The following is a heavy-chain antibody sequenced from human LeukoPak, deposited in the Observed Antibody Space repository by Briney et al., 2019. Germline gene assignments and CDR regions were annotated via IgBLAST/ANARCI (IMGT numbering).Heavy chain of an antibody. Sequence: PSGTLSLTCAVSGDSISSSIWWSWVRQPPGKGLEWIGEIYHSGSTNYNPPLKSRVTISVDKSKNQFSLKLSSVTAADTAVYYCARSGGYRTWFDPWGQGTLVTVSS. CDR2: IYHSGST. V-gene: IGHV4-4*02. D-gene: IGHD2-15*01. CDR1: GDSISSSIW. CDR3: ARSGGYRTWFDP. J-gene: IGHJ5*02.